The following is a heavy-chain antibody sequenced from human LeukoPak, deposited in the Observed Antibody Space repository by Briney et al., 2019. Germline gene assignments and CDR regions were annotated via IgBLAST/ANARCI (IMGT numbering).Heavy chain of an antibody. CDR2: IIPIFGTA. CDR1: GGTFSSYD. Sequence: ASVKVSCKASGGTFSSYDIRGVGQGAGEGVEGVGGIIPIFGTANYAQKFQGRVTITADESTSTAYMELGSLRSEDTAVYYCARGGYSGSYPDWFDPWGQGTLVTVSS. CDR3: ARGGYSGSYPDWFDP. D-gene: IGHD1-26*01. V-gene: IGHV1-69*13. J-gene: IGHJ5*02.